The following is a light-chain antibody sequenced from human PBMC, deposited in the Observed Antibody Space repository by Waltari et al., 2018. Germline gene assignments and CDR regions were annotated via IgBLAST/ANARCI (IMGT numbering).Light chain of an antibody. J-gene: IGLJ2*01. V-gene: IGLV2-18*02. CDR2: EVT. Sequence: QSALAQPPPVSGSPGQSVTISSPGPSSAVGLYNRVSWYQQPPATAPKVMIYEVTNRPSGVPDRFSGAKSGNTASLTISGLQPEDEAHYFCASHSNTTAVLFGGGTKVTVL. CDR3: ASHSNTTAVL. CDR1: SSAVGLYNR.